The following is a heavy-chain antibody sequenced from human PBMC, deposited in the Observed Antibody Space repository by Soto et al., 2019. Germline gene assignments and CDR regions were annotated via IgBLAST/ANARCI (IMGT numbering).Heavy chain of an antibody. V-gene: IGHV3-30*18. CDR1: GFTFSSYG. CDR2: ISYDGSKK. J-gene: IGHJ4*02. D-gene: IGHD4-17*01. Sequence: QVQLVESGGGVVQPGRSLSLSCAASGFTFSSYGMHWVRQAPGKGLEWVAVISYDGSKKYYADSVKGRFTISRDNSKNTLYLPMNSLRAEDTAVYYGAKNYGDYLATYYFDYWGQGTLVTVSS. CDR3: AKNYGDYLATYYFDY.